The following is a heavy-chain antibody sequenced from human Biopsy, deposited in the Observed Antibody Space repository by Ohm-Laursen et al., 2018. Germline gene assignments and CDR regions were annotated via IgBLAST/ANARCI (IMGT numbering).Heavy chain of an antibody. D-gene: IGHD1/OR15-1a*01. J-gene: IGHJ4*02. CDR3: ARGRTGG. Sequence: SLRLSCTASGFTFSSYSRNWVRQAPGKGPEWVSFISSGSSPIYYADSVRGRFTISRDDAKNSLYLQMNSLRAEDTAVYYCARGRTGGWGQGTLVTVSS. CDR2: ISSGSSPI. CDR1: GFTFSSYS. V-gene: IGHV3-48*01.